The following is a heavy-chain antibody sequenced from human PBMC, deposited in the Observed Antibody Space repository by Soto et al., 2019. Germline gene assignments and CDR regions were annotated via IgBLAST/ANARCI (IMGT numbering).Heavy chain of an antibody. Sequence: PGGSLRLSCAASGFTFSDYYMSWIRQAPGKGLEWVSYISSSGGTIYYADSVKGRFTISRDNAQNSLYLQMNSLRAEDTAVFYCARADHYYGSGGYYFDYWGQGALGTVSS. D-gene: IGHD3-22*01. CDR2: ISSSGGTI. V-gene: IGHV3-11*01. J-gene: IGHJ4*02. CDR3: ARADHYYGSGGYYFDY. CDR1: GFTFSDYY.